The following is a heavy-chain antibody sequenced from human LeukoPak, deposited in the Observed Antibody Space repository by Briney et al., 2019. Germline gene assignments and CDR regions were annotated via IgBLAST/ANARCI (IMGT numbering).Heavy chain of an antibody. V-gene: IGHV4-34*01. CDR3: ARLKGSGYGGDY. D-gene: IGHD3-22*01. J-gene: IGHJ4*02. Sequence: SETLSLTCAVYGGSFSGYYWSWIRQPPGKGLEWIGEINHSGSTNYNPSLKSRVTISVDTSKNQFSLKLSSVTAADTAVYYCARLKGSGYGGDYWGQGTLVTVSS. CDR1: GGSFSGYY. CDR2: INHSGST.